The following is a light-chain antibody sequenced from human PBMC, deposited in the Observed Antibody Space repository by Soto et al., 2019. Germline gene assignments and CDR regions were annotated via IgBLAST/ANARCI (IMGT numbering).Light chain of an antibody. Sequence: DIQMTQSPSTLSASVGDRVTITCRASQSISSWLAWYPQKPGKAPKVLIYDASSLESGIPSRFSGSGSGTEFSLTISSLQPDDFATYYCQQYNPYWTSGQGTRVEIK. CDR1: QSISSW. CDR3: QQYNPYWT. V-gene: IGKV1-5*01. J-gene: IGKJ1*01. CDR2: DAS.